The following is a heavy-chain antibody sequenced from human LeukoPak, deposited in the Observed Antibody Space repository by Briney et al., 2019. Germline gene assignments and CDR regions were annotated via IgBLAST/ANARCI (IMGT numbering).Heavy chain of an antibody. Sequence: GGSLRLSCAASGFTFSSYGMHWVRQAPGKGLEWVAVIWYDGSNKYYAASVKGRFTISRDNSENTLYLQMNSLRAEDTAVYYCARGQVTIFGVVTYYGMDVWGQGTTVTVSS. D-gene: IGHD3-3*01. CDR3: ARGQVTIFGVVTYYGMDV. V-gene: IGHV3-33*01. J-gene: IGHJ6*02. CDR1: GFTFSSYG. CDR2: IWYDGSNK.